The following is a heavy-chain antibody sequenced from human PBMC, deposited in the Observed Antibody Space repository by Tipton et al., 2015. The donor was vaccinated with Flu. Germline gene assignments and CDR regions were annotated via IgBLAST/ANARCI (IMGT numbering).Heavy chain of an antibody. Sequence: TLSLTCNVSSGSLSGYYWGWIRQPAGKGLEWIGRIYTSGNTNYSPSLKSRVTMSVDTSKNQFSLKLSSMTAADTAVYYCARGQGNSGWRYFDYWGQGTLVTVSS. CDR3: ARGQGNSGWRYFDY. CDR1: SGSLSGYY. CDR2: IYTSGNT. D-gene: IGHD6-19*01. V-gene: IGHV4-4*07. J-gene: IGHJ4*02.